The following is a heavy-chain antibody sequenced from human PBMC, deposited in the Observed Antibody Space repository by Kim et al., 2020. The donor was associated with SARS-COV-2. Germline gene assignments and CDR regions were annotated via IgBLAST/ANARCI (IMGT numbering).Heavy chain of an antibody. J-gene: IGHJ3*02. CDR3: ARDRIAAAGRLDAFDI. D-gene: IGHD6-13*01. V-gene: IGHV1-69*01. Sequence: KFQGRVTITADESTSTAYMELSSLRSEDTAVYYCARDRIAAAGRLDAFDIWGQGTMVTVSS.